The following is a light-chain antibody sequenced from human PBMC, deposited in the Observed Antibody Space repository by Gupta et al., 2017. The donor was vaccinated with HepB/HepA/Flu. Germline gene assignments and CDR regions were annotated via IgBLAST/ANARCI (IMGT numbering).Light chain of an antibody. CDR2: DVS. CDR3: SSYTTSSSYV. J-gene: IGLJ1*01. Sequence: QSALTQPASVSGSPGQSITISCTGTSTDIGAYNYVSWYQHHPGKAPKVIIYDVSDRPSGISDRFSGSKSANTASLTISGLQTEDEADYYCSSYTTSSSYVLGTGTKVTVL. V-gene: IGLV2-14*03. CDR1: STDIGAYNY.